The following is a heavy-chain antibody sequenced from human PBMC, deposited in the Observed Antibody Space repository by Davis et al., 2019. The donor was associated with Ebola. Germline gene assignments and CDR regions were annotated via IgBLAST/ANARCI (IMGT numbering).Heavy chain of an antibody. V-gene: IGHV4-59*12. CDR2: IYYSGST. CDR1: GGSISSYY. Sequence: MPSETLSLTCTVSGGSISSYYWSWIRQPPGKGLEWIGYIYYSGSTNYNPSLKSRVTISVDTSKNQFSLKLSSVTAADTAVYYCAKEREDYFAMDVWGQGTTVTVSS. J-gene: IGHJ6*02. CDR3: AKEREDYFAMDV.